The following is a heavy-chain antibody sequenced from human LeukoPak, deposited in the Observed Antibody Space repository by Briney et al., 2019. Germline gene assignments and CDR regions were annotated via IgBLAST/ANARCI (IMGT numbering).Heavy chain of an antibody. D-gene: IGHD2-15*01. CDR1: GFTFCNYA. Sequence: GGSLRLSSTASGFTFCNYAMSGVPPAPGKGLEWVSTISGSDRSTYYADCVQGRFTISRDNSKSTLYLQMNSLRGEDTAIYYCAKGRGYCTGGSCYSDYWGQGTLVTVSS. J-gene: IGHJ4*02. V-gene: IGHV3-23*01. CDR3: AKGRGYCTGGSCYSDY. CDR2: ISGSDRST.